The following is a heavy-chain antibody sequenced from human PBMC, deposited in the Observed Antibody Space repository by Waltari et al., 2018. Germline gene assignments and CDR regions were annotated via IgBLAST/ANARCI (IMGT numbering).Heavy chain of an antibody. Sequence: EVQLVQSGAEVKKPGESLRISCKGSGYSFTNYWIAWVCQMPGKGLEWVGIIFPADSDTRYSPSFQGQVTMSVDQSLRTAYLLWSSLKASDTAMYYCARGFWSGYGLDPWGQGTLLIVSS. D-gene: IGHD3-3*01. CDR1: GYSFTNYW. CDR3: ARGFWSGYGLDP. V-gene: IGHV5-51*01. CDR2: IFPADSDT. J-gene: IGHJ5*02.